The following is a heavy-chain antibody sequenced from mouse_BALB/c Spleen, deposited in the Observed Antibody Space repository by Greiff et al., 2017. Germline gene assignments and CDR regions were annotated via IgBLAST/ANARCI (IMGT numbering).Heavy chain of an antibody. CDR3: TYGNYEGYYAMDY. CDR2: IRLKSNNYAT. V-gene: IGHV6-6*02. Sequence: EVMLVESGGGLVQPGGSMKLSCVASGFTFSNYWMNWVRQSPEKGLEWVAEIRLKSNNYATHYAESVKGRFTISRDDSKSSVYLQMNNLRAEDTGIYYCTYGNYEGYYAMDYWGQGTSVTVSS. D-gene: IGHD2-1*01. J-gene: IGHJ4*01. CDR1: GFTFSNYW.